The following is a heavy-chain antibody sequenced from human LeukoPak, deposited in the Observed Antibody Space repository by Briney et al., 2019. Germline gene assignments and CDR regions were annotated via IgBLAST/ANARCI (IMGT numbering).Heavy chain of an antibody. CDR1: GFTVSNNY. CDR2: IYSGGST. D-gene: IGHD3-9*01. J-gene: IGHJ4*02. Sequence: GGSLRLSCAVSGFTVSNNYVSWVRQAPGKGLEWVSVIYSGGSTYYADSVKGRFTISRDNSKNTLYLQMSSLRAEDTAVYYCTFSYYAAMTRDDILIGWKYWGQGTLVTVSS. V-gene: IGHV3-53*01. CDR3: TFSYYAAMTRDDILIGWKY.